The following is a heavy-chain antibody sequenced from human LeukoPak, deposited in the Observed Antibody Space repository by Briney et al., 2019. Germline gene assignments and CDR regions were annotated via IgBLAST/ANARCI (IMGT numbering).Heavy chain of an antibody. Sequence: SETLSLTCTVSGGSISSYYWNRIRQPPGKGLEWIGYIYYTGNTNYNPSLKSRVTISVDTSKNQFSLKLSSVTAADTAVYYCASSNYYGFDIWGQGTMVTVSS. CDR2: IYYTGNT. CDR1: GGSISSYY. J-gene: IGHJ3*02. CDR3: ASSNYYGFDI. V-gene: IGHV4-59*01. D-gene: IGHD4-11*01.